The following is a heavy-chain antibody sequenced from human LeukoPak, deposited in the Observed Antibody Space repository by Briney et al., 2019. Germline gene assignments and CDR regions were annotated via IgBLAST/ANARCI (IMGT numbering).Heavy chain of an antibody. CDR2: IFHTGST. V-gene: IGHV4-38-2*02. D-gene: IGHD5-24*01. J-gene: IGHJ4*02. Sequence: SETLSLTCTVSGYSISDGNYWGWIRQPPGKGLEWIGSIFHTGSTYDNPSLKSRVTTSVDTPKNQFSLSLNSVTAADTAVYYCARRRDGYNFGSFYFDYWGQGILVTVSS. CDR1: GYSISDGNY. CDR3: ARRRDGYNFGSFYFDY.